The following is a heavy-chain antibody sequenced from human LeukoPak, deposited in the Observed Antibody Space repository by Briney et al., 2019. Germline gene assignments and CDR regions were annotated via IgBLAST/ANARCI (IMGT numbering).Heavy chain of an antibody. V-gene: IGHV3-23*01. D-gene: IGHD6-13*01. CDR3: ARNPPTIAAAGRVGKNWFDP. CDR1: GFTFSSYA. J-gene: IGHJ5*02. CDR2: ISGSGGST. Sequence: QPGGSLRLSCAASGFTFSSYAMSWVRQAPGKGLEWVSAISGSGGSTYYADSVKGRFTISRDNSKNTLYLQMNSLRAEDTAVYYCARNPPTIAAAGRVGKNWFDPWGQGTLVTVSS.